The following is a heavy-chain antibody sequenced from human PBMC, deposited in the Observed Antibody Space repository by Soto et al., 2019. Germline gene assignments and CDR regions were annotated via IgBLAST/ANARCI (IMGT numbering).Heavy chain of an antibody. J-gene: IGHJ4*02. Sequence: QVQLVQSGAEVKKPGASVKVSCKTSGYTITSYHIRWVREAPGQGLEWMGWISAYNTNTNYAQKFQGRVTMTTDTLTSTAYMELRSLRSDDTAVYYCARDTPPTDYWGQGTLVTVSS. CDR3: ARDTPPTDY. CDR2: ISAYNTNT. CDR1: GYTITSYH. V-gene: IGHV1-18*01.